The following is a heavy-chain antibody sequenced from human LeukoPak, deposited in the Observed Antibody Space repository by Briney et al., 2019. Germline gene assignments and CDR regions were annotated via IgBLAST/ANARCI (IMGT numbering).Heavy chain of an antibody. CDR2: VSGGGGST. D-gene: IGHD4-11*01. CDR1: GFTFSSYA. J-gene: IGHJ4*02. CDR3: AKAPDYIVPRSLDY. Sequence: PGGSLRLSCAASGFTFSSYAMTWVRQAPGKGLEWVSGVSGGGGSTYYADSVKGRFTIYRDNSKNTLYLQMNSLRAEDTAVYYCAKAPDYIVPRSLDYWGQGTLVTVSS. V-gene: IGHV3-23*01.